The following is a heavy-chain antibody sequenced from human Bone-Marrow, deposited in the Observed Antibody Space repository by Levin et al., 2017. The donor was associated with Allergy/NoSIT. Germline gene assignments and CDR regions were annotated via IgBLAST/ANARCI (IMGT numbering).Heavy chain of an antibody. CDR1: GFTFSSYA. CDR2: ISGSGGST. CDR3: AKATYGDYVWFDP. V-gene: IGHV3-23*01. D-gene: IGHD4-17*01. Sequence: GESLKISCAASGFTFSSYAMSWVRQAPGKGLEWVSAISGSGGSTYYADSVKGRFTISRDNSKNTLYLQMNSLRAEDTAVYYCAKATYGDYVWFDPWGQGTLVTVSS. J-gene: IGHJ5*02.